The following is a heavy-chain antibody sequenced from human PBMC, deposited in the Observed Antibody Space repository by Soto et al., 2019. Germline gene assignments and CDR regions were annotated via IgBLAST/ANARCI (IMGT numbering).Heavy chain of an antibody. D-gene: IGHD1-26*01. V-gene: IGHV2-5*02. CDR2: IYRDDDK. J-gene: IGHJ4*02. Sequence: QITLKESGPTLVKPTQTLTLTCSVSGFSLMTNGVGVGWFRQPPGKALEWLALIYRDDDKRYRPSLKSRVTITKDRSENPVALTMTNMDPVDTGTYYCAPTVPRGPPRETFNYWGQGILVTVS. CDR1: GFSLMTNGVG. CDR3: APTVPRGPPRETFNY.